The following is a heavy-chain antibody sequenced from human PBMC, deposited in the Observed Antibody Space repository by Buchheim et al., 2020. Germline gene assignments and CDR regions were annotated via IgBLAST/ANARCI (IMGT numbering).Heavy chain of an antibody. D-gene: IGHD6-19*01. CDR3: ARGVAVAGYYYYGMDG. CDR2: IYTSGST. CDR1: GGSISSGSYY. V-gene: IGHV4-61*02. J-gene: IGHJ6*02. Sequence: QVQLQESGPGLVKPSQTLSLTCTVSGGSISSGSYYWSWIRQPAGKGLGWIGRIYTSGSTNYHPSLKSRVTISVATSKNQFSLKLSSVTDADTAVYYCARGVAVAGYYYYGMDGGGQGTT.